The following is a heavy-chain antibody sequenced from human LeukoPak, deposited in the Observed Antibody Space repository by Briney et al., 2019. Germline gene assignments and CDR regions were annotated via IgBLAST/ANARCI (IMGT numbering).Heavy chain of an antibody. CDR2: ISSDGGNV. D-gene: IGHD6-13*01. Sequence: GGSLRLSCAASAFTFRSFGMQWVRQAPGKGLEWVAFISSDGGNVCYADSVNGRFSISRDNFKATLYLQMNSLRPEDTAVYYCAKGQQGHMWLDNWGQGTLVIVSS. CDR3: AKGQQGHMWLDN. J-gene: IGHJ4*02. V-gene: IGHV3-30*18. CDR1: AFTFRSFG.